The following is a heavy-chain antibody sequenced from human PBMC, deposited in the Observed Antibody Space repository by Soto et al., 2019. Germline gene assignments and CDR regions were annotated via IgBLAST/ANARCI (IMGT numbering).Heavy chain of an antibody. V-gene: IGHV4-61*01. J-gene: IGHJ6*02. Sequence: SETLSLTCTVSGGSVSSGSYYWSWIRQPPGKGLEWIGHIYYSGSTNYNPSLKSRVTISVDTSKNQFSLKLSSVTAADTAVYYCARDKKAVAGTRDYYYGMDVWGQGTTVTVSS. CDR1: GGSVSSGSYY. CDR3: ARDKKAVAGTRDYYYGMDV. CDR2: IYYSGST. D-gene: IGHD6-19*01.